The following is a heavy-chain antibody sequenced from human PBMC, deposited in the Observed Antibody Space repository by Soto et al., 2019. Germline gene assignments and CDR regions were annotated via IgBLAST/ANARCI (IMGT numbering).Heavy chain of an antibody. CDR3: ARNENTYDPYYFYS. V-gene: IGHV4-39*01. J-gene: IGHJ4*02. CDR2: IYYSGAT. CDR1: GASINRNSYF. D-gene: IGHD3-22*01. Sequence: PSETLSLTCTVSGASINRNSYFWGRIRQSPGKGLEWIGTIYYSGATYYNPSLKSRVTISVDTSKNQFSLKLTSVTAADTAVYHCARNENTYDPYYFYSWGQGTLVTVSS.